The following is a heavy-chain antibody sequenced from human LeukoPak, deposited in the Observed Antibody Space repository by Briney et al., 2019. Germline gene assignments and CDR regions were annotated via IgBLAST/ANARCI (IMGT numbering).Heavy chain of an antibody. CDR2: ISAYNGNT. Sequence: ASVKVSCKSSGYTFTSYGISWVRQAPGHGLEWMGWISAYNGNTNYAQKLQGRVTMTTDTSTSTAYMELRSLRSDDTAVYYCARRLVGGGVDYWGQGTLVTVSS. CDR1: GYTFTSYG. V-gene: IGHV1-18*04. CDR3: ARRLVGGGVDY. J-gene: IGHJ4*02. D-gene: IGHD2-21*01.